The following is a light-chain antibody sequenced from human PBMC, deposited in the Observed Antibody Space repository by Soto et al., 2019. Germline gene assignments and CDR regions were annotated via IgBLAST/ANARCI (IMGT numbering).Light chain of an antibody. V-gene: IGLV2-14*04. CDR3: CSLTTSHTYV. J-gene: IGLJ1*01. Sequence: HPGKAPKLMIYHVTYRPSEVSNRYSGSKSGNSASLTISGLQADDEADYYCCSLTTSHTYVCGSGTKVTVL. CDR2: HVT.